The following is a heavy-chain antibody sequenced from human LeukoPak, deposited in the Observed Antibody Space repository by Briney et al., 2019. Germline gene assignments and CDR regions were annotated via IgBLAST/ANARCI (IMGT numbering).Heavy chain of an antibody. CDR3: ARDQVELCGGDCFYYGMDV. CDR1: GGTFSSYA. CDR2: IIPILGIA. D-gene: IGHD2-21*02. J-gene: IGHJ6*02. V-gene: IGHV1-69*04. Sequence: GASVKVSCKASGGTFSSYAISWVRQAPGQGLEWMGRIIPILGIANYAQKFQGRVTITADKSTSTAYMEPSSLRSEDTAVYYCARDQVELCGGDCFYYGMDVWGQGTTVTVSS.